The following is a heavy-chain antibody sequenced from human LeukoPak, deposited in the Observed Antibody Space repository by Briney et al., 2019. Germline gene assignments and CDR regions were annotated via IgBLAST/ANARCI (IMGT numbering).Heavy chain of an antibody. V-gene: IGHV4-39*01. J-gene: IGHJ4*02. CDR3: ARHGGISGVGPTEDY. CDR1: GDSISSSTYY. Sequence: SETLSLTCTVSGDSISSSTYYWGWLRQPPGKGLEWIGSIDNDGRNYYHPSGKSRISISVDTSKSHFSLNLRSATAADTAVYYCARHGGISGVGPTEDYWGQGTLVTVAS. CDR2: IDNDGRN. D-gene: IGHD1-26*01.